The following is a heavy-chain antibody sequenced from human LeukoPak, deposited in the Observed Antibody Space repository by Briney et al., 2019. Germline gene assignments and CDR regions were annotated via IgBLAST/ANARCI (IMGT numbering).Heavy chain of an antibody. J-gene: IGHJ4*02. Sequence: KPSETLSLTCTVSGYSISSGYYWGWIRQPPGKGLEWIGNIYHSGSTYYNPSLKSRVTISVDTSKNQFSLKLSSVTAADTAVYYCARSWTTGIDYWGQGTLVTVSS. CDR2: IYHSGST. CDR1: GYSISSGYY. D-gene: IGHD4-17*01. V-gene: IGHV4-38-2*02. CDR3: ARSWTTGIDY.